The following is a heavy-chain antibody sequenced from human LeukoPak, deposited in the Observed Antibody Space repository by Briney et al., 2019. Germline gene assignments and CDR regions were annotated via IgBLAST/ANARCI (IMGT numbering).Heavy chain of an antibody. CDR2: ISGSGGST. CDR1: GFTFSSYA. Sequence: GGSLRLSCAASGFTFSSYAMSWARQAPGKGLEWVSAISGSGGSTYYADSVKGRFTISRDNSKNTLYLQMNSLRAEDTAVYYCAKGRWFWSGYYPFDYWGQGTLVTVSS. CDR3: AKGRWFWSGYYPFDY. V-gene: IGHV3-23*01. D-gene: IGHD3-3*01. J-gene: IGHJ4*02.